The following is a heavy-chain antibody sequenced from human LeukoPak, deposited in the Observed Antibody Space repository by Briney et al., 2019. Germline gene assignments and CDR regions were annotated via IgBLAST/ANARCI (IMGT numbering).Heavy chain of an antibody. D-gene: IGHD2-2*02. Sequence: PGGSLRLSCAASGFTFSSYAMSWVRQAPGQGLEWVSAISGSGGSTYYADSVKGRFTISRDNSKNTLYLQMNSLRAEDTAVYYCAKMGRKSTSCYKVCYFDYWGQGTLVTVSS. CDR1: GFTFSSYA. CDR3: AKMGRKSTSCYKVCYFDY. J-gene: IGHJ4*02. V-gene: IGHV3-23*01. CDR2: ISGSGGST.